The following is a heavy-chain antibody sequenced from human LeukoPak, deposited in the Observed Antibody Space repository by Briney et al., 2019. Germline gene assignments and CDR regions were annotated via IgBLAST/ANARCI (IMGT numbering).Heavy chain of an antibody. D-gene: IGHD5-18*01. CDR2: ISSSSSTI. J-gene: IGHJ2*01. V-gene: IGHV3-48*04. Sequence: SGGSLRLSCAASGFTFSSYSMNWVRQAPGKGLEWVSYISSSSSTIYYADSVKGRFTISRDSAKNSLYLQMNSLRAEDTAVYYCARDQWIQLWTNYWYFDLWGRGTLVTVSS. CDR3: ARDQWIQLWTNYWYFDL. CDR1: GFTFSSYS.